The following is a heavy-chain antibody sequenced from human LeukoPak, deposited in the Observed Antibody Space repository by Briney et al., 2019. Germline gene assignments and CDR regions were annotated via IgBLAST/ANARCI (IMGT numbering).Heavy chain of an antibody. Sequence: GGSLRLSCAASGFTFSSYGMSWVRQAPGKGLEWVSAISGSGGSTYYADSVKGRFTISRDNSKNTLYLQMNSLRAEDTAVYYCARDKPAPRYYDSSGSDYWGQGTLVTVSS. CDR2: ISGSGGST. CDR3: ARDKPAPRYYDSSGSDY. D-gene: IGHD3-22*01. CDR1: GFTFSSYG. J-gene: IGHJ4*02. V-gene: IGHV3-23*01.